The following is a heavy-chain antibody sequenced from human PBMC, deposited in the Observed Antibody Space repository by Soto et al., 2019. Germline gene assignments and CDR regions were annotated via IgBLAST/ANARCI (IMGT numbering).Heavy chain of an antibody. D-gene: IGHD6-13*01. CDR2: VHYSGST. CDR3: ARVDNIVAVKWFDP. CDR1: GYSISSGYY. J-gene: IGHJ5*02. V-gene: IGHV4-38-2*01. Sequence: KTSETLSLTCAVSGYSISSGYYWGWIRQPPGKGLEWIGSVHYSGSTYYNPSLKSRVTISIDTSKNQISLKLTSVTAADTAVYYCARVDNIVAVKWFDPWGQGTLVTV.